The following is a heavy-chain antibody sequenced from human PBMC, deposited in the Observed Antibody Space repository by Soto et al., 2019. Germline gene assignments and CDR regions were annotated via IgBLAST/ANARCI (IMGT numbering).Heavy chain of an antibody. J-gene: IGHJ5*02. CDR3: ARRIVVVPAARGPGGGTSWFDP. CDR2: IKQDGSEK. Sequence: EVQLVESGGGLVQPGGSLRLSCAASGFTFSSYWMSWVRQAPGKGLEWVANIKQDGSEKYYVDSVKGRFTISRDNAKNSLYRQMNGLRAGDPAVYYCARRIVVVPAARGPGGGTSWFDPWGQGTLVTVSS. D-gene: IGHD2-2*01. CDR1: GFTFSSYW. V-gene: IGHV3-7*03.